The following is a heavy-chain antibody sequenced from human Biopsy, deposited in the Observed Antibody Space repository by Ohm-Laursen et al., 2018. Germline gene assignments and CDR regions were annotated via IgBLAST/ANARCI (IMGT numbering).Heavy chain of an antibody. CDR1: GYTFTSHD. CDR2: MSPNTGNT. D-gene: IGHD1-26*01. V-gene: IGHV1-8*01. Sequence: ASVKVSCKASGYTFTSHDINWVRQATGQGPEWMGWMSPNTGNTVYAQRFQDRVTMTSDTSTGTAYMELTSLTSDDTAVYFCARWETTLGRSLDSWGQGTLVTVSS. CDR3: ARWETTLGRSLDS. J-gene: IGHJ4*02.